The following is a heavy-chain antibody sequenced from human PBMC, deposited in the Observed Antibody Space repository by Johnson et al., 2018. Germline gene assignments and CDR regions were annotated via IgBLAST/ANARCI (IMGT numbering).Heavy chain of an antibody. J-gene: IGHJ6*02. D-gene: IGHD6-19*01. Sequence: VQLQESGGGLVQPGRSLRLSCAASGFTFSSYWMHWVRQAPGKGLVWVSRIKSDGCSITYADSVLGRFTIPRDNAKNTLDLQMNSLRAEHTAVYYCEKRQQLLGEDYGMDAWGQGTTVTVSS. CDR1: GFTFSSYW. CDR3: EKRQQLLGEDYGMDA. V-gene: IGHV3-74*01. CDR2: IKSDGCSI.